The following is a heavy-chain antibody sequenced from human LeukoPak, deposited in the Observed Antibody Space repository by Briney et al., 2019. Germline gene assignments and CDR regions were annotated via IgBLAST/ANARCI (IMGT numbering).Heavy chain of an antibody. D-gene: IGHD3-22*01. CDR1: GGSFSGYY. J-gene: IGHJ4*02. V-gene: IGHV4-34*01. CDR3: ARAMRYYYDSSGLYY. CDR2: INHSGST. Sequence: SETLSLTCAVYGGSFSGYYWSWICQPPGKGLEWIGEINHSGSTNYNPSLKSRVTISVDTSKNQFSLKLSSVTAADTAVYYCARAMRYYYDSSGLYYWGQGTLVTVSS.